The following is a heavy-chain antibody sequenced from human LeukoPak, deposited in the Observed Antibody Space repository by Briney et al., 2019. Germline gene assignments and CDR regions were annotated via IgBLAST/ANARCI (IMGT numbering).Heavy chain of an antibody. J-gene: IGHJ4*02. D-gene: IGHD2-2*01. CDR3: ARALDSSSSRYQAFEE. CDR1: GFTFSNYW. Sequence: PEGSLRLSCSASGFTFSNYWMSWVRQAPGKGLEWVANIKRDESEKYYVDSVKGRFTISRDNAKSSLYLQMNSLRAEDTAVYYCARALDSSSSRYQAFEEWGQGILVTVSS. CDR2: IKRDESEK. V-gene: IGHV3-7*01.